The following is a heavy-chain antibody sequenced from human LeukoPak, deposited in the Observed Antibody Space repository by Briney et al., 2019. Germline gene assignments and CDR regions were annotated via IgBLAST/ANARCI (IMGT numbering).Heavy chain of an antibody. Sequence: GGSLRLSCAASGFTFSSSSMHWVRQAPGKGLEWVSYISYSGNTIYYADSVKGRFTVPRDNAKNSLYLQINSLRDEDTAVYYCAKTRGYCSSGTCYLSDWGQGTPVSVSS. CDR3: AKTRGYCSSGTCYLSD. V-gene: IGHV3-48*02. D-gene: IGHD2-15*01. CDR1: GFTFSSSS. J-gene: IGHJ4*02. CDR2: ISYSGNTI.